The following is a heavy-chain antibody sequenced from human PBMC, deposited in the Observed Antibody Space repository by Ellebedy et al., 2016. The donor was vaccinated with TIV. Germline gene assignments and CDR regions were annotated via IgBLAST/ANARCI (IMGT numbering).Heavy chain of an antibody. Sequence: SETLSLTXTVSGGSISSGGYYWSWIRQHPGKGLEWIGYIYYSGSTYYNPSLKSRVTISVDTSKNQFSLKLSSVTAADTAVYYCARLNDGDYFMDYWGQGTLVTVSS. J-gene: IGHJ4*02. CDR1: GGSISSGGYY. CDR3: ARLNDGDYFMDY. D-gene: IGHD4-17*01. CDR2: IYYSGST. V-gene: IGHV4-31*03.